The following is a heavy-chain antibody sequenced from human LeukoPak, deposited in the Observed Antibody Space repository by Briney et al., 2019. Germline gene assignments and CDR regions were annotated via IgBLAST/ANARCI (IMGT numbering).Heavy chain of an antibody. Sequence: SVKVSCKASGGTFSSYAISWVRQAPGQGLEWMGGIIPIFGTANYAQKFQGRVTITADESTSTAYMELSSLRSEDTAVYYCARSQRYCSGGSCYPNCWGQGTLVTVSS. D-gene: IGHD2-15*01. CDR3: ARSQRYCSGGSCYPNC. CDR1: GGTFSSYA. CDR2: IIPIFGTA. J-gene: IGHJ4*02. V-gene: IGHV1-69*13.